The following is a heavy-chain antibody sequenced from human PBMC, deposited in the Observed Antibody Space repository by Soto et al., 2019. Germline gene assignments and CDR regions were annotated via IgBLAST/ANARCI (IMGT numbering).Heavy chain of an antibody. Sequence: QVQLQESGPGLVKPSQTLSLTCSLSGGSISSEGYYWTWIRQHPGRVLEWIGDFYYDGTTAYSPSLKSRLTISIDTSNNHFYLRLTSVTAADTAVYYCARRHDILTGSDSFDVWGRGTMVNVSS. D-gene: IGHD3-9*01. CDR1: GGSISSEGYY. CDR2: FYYDGTT. CDR3: ARRHDILTGSDSFDV. V-gene: IGHV4-31*03. J-gene: IGHJ3*01.